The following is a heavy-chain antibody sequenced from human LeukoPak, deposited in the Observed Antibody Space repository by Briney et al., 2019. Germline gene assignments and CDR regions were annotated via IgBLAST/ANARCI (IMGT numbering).Heavy chain of an antibody. CDR2: ISDSGGTT. V-gene: IGHV3-23*01. Sequence: GGSLRLSCAASGFTFSSYAMSWVRQAPGKGLEWVSVISDSGGTTYYADSVKGRFTISRDNSKNTLYLQMNSLRAEDTAVYYCASGRWPRTDYWGQGTLVTVSS. CDR3: ASGRWPRTDY. J-gene: IGHJ4*02. CDR1: GFTFSSYA. D-gene: IGHD2-15*01.